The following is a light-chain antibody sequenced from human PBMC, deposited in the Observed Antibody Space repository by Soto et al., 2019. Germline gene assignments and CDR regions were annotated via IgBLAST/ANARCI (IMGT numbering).Light chain of an antibody. CDR2: EGS. CDR3: CSYAGSSYV. CDR1: SIDVGSYNL. V-gene: IGLV2-23*01. J-gene: IGLJ1*01. Sequence: QSVLTQPASVSGSPGQSITISCTGTSIDVGSYNLVSWYQQHPGKAPKVMIYEGSKRPSGVSNRFSGSKSGNTAPLTISGLQAEDEADYYCCSYAGSSYVFGTGTKVTVL.